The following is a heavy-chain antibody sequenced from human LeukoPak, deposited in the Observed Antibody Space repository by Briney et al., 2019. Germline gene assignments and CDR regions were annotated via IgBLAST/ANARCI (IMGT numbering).Heavy chain of an antibody. V-gene: IGHV4-31*03. CDR2: IYYSGST. J-gene: IGHJ4*02. CDR3: AREGYCSSTSCYGDPWGFDY. CDR1: GGSISSGGYY. D-gene: IGHD2-2*01. Sequence: PSETLSLTCTVSGGSISSGGYYWSWIRQHPGKGLEWIGYIYYSGSTYYNPSLKSRVTISVDTSKNQFSLKLSSVTAADTAVYYCAREGYCSSTSCYGDPWGFDYWAREPWSPSPQ.